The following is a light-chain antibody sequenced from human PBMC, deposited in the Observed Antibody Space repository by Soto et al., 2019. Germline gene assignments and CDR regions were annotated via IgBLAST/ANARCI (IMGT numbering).Light chain of an antibody. Sequence: QSVLTQPASVSGSPGQSITISCIGSSSDVGAYNYVSWYQQHPGKAPKLMIYEVSNRPSGVSNRFSGPKSGNTASLTISGLQAEDEADYYCTSNTTTSTDVFGSGTKVTVL. CDR2: EVS. V-gene: IGLV2-14*01. J-gene: IGLJ1*01. CDR1: SSDVGAYNY. CDR3: TSNTTTSTDV.